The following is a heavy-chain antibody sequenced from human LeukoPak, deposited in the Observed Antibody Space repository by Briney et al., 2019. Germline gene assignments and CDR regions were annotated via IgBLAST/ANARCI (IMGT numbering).Heavy chain of an antibody. D-gene: IGHD2-2*01. V-gene: IGHV3-53*01. CDR2: IYSGGST. Sequence: PGGSLRLSCAASGFTVSSNYMSWVRQASGKGLEWGSVIYSGGSTYYADSVKGRFTISRNHSKNTLYLQMKSLRAEDTAVYYCARGGYCSSTSCSDVWGQGTLVTVSS. CDR1: GFTVSSNY. CDR3: ARGGYCSSTSCSDV. J-gene: IGHJ4*02.